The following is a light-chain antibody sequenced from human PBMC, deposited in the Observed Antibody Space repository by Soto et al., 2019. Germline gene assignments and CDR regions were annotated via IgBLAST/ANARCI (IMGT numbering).Light chain of an antibody. CDR3: QQYYTTPPT. CDR2: WAS. J-gene: IGKJ1*01. V-gene: IGKV4-1*01. Sequence: DIVLTQSPDSVAVSLCDRATINCKSSQSVLFSINQKNYLAWYHQKPGQPPKLLIYWASIRESGVPTRFSGSGSGTNFTLTISSLPAEDAAVYYCQQYYTTPPTFGLGTKVDIK. CDR1: QSVLFSINQKNY.